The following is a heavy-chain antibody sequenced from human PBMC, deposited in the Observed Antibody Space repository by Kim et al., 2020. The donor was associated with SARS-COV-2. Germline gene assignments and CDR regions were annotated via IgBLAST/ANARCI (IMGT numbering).Heavy chain of an antibody. Sequence: GGSLRLSCAASGFTFSSYSMNWVRQAPGKGLEWVSSISSSSSYIYYADSVKGRFTISRDNAKNSLYLQMNSLRAEDTAVYYCASPVDDSSGYQQLAFDIWGQGTMVTVSS. CDR2: ISSSSSYI. V-gene: IGHV3-21*01. J-gene: IGHJ3*02. D-gene: IGHD3-22*01. CDR1: GFTFSSYS. CDR3: ASPVDDSSGYQQLAFDI.